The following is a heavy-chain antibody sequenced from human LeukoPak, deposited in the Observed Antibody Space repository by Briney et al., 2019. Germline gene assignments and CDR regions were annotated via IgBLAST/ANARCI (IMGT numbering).Heavy chain of an antibody. D-gene: IGHD3-10*01. J-gene: IGHJ3*02. CDR1: GGSISRYY. V-gene: IGHV4-59*01. CDR3: ASITREAFDI. CDR2: IYYSRST. Sequence: SETLSLTCTASGGSISRYYWSWIRQPPGKGLEWIGYIYYSRSTNYNPSLKSRVIISVDTSKNQFSLKVSSVSAADTAVYYCASITREAFDIWGQGTMVTVSS.